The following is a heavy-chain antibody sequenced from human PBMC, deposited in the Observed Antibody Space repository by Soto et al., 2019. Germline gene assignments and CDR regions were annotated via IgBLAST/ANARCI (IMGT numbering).Heavy chain of an antibody. V-gene: IGHV4-59*08. J-gene: IGHJ6*03. CDR3: ARQAIVVPAAVNYYYYYMDV. Sequence: SETLSLTCTVSGGSISSYYWGWIRQPPGKGLEWIGYIYYSGSTNYNPSLKSRVTISVDTSKNQFSQRLSSLTAADTAVYYCARQAIVVPAAVNYYYYYMDVWGKGTTVTVSS. CDR1: GGSISSYY. CDR2: IYYSGST. D-gene: IGHD2-2*01.